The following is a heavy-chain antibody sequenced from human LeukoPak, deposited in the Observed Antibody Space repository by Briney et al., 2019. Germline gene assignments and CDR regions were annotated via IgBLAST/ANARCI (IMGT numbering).Heavy chain of an antibody. CDR3: ARHEGSSGFDP. CDR2: IYYSGST. CDR1: GFTFSSYSMN. V-gene: IGHV4-39*01. J-gene: IGHJ5*02. D-gene: IGHD6-6*01. Sequence: GSLRLSCAASGFTFSSYSMNWVRQAPGKGLEWIGSIYYSGSTYYNPSLKSRVTISVDTSKNQFSLKLSSVTAADTAVCYCARHEGSSGFDPWGQGTLVTVSS.